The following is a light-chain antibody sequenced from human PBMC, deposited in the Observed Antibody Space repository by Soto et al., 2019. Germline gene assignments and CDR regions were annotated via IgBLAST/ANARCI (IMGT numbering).Light chain of an antibody. CDR3: QQYGSSPWT. CDR1: HSVSSD. CDR2: GAS. Sequence: EIVMTQSPATLSVSPVERATLSCRASHSVSSDLAWYQQKPGQAPRLLIYGASTRATGIPARFSGSGSGTDFTLTISSLQPEDFAVYFCQQYGSSPWTFGQGTKVDIK. J-gene: IGKJ1*01. V-gene: IGKV3D-15*02.